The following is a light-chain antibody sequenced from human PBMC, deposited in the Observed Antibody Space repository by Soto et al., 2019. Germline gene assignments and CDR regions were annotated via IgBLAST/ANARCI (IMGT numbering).Light chain of an antibody. J-gene: IGLJ7*02. CDR3: QSYDSSLSGSAV. Sequence: QSVLTQPPSVSGAPGQRVTISCTGSNSNIGAGYDVHWYQQLPGTAPKLLIYGNSNRPSGVPDRFSGSKSGTSASLAITGLQAEDEADYYCQSYDSSLSGSAVFGGGTQLTA. CDR2: GNS. CDR1: NSNIGAGYD. V-gene: IGLV1-40*01.